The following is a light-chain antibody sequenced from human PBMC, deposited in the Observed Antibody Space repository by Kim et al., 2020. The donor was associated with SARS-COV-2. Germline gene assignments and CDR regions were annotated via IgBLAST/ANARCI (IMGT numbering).Light chain of an antibody. V-gene: IGKV1-9*01. CDR1: QAINNY. CDR3: QQLNSYPIT. J-gene: IGKJ5*01. Sequence: DISLAQSPSSLTASVGDRVTITCRASQAINNYIAWYQQKAGKAPQLLIYGASTLQSGVPSRFSGSGSGTDFTLTISSLQPEDFATYYCQQLNSYPITFGQGTRTEIK. CDR2: GAS.